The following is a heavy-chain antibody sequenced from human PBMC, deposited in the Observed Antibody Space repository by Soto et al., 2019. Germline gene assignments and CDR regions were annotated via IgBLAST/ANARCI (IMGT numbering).Heavy chain of an antibody. CDR1: GYTITSYA. Sequence: ASVKVSCKASGYTITSYAMHWVRHAPGQRLEWMGWINAGNGDTKYSQKFQGRVTITRDTSASTAYMELSSLRSEDTAVYYCARERLIRYNWNYDPYYYYYGMDVWGQGTTVTVSS. V-gene: IGHV1-3*01. CDR2: INAGNGDT. D-gene: IGHD1-7*01. CDR3: ARERLIRYNWNYDPYYYYYGMDV. J-gene: IGHJ6*02.